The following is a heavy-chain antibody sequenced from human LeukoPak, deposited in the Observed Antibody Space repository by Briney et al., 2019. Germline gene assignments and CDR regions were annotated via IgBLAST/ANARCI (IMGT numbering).Heavy chain of an antibody. D-gene: IGHD3-3*01. V-gene: IGHV1-69*13. Sequence: SVKVSCKASGGTFSSYAISWVRQAPGQGLEWMGGIIPIFGTANYAQKFQGRVTITADESTSTAYMELSSLRSEDTAVYYCAGARTIFGVVIDYYGMDVWGQGTTVTVS. CDR3: AGARTIFGVVIDYYGMDV. CDR2: IIPIFGTA. CDR1: GGTFSSYA. J-gene: IGHJ6*02.